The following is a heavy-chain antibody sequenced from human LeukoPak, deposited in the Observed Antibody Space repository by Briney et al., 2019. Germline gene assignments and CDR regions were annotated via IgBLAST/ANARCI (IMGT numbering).Heavy chain of an antibody. V-gene: IGHV3-7*01. J-gene: IGHJ4*02. CDR3: ARSCGSGFYFDY. CDR1: EFTFTDYW. CDR2: INRDGSET. D-gene: IGHD3-10*01. Sequence: GGSLRLSCVASEFTFTDYWMGWVRQAPGKGLEWVANINRDGSETYYMDSVKGRLTISRDNAKNLLYLQMSSLRVEDTAVYYCARSCGSGFYFDYWGQGTLVTVSS.